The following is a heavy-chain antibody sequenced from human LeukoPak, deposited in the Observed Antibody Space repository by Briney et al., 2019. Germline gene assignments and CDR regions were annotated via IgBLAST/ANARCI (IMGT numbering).Heavy chain of an antibody. J-gene: IGHJ3*02. CDR2: IKQDGSEK. Sequence: PGGSLRLSCAASGFTFSSYGMSWVRQAPGKGLEWVANIKQDGSEKYYVDSVKGRFTISRDNAKTSLDLQMNSLRAEDTAVYYCAKVVRQWLDPHDAFDIWGQGTMVTVSS. V-gene: IGHV3-7*01. D-gene: IGHD6-19*01. CDR1: GFTFSSYG. CDR3: AKVVRQWLDPHDAFDI.